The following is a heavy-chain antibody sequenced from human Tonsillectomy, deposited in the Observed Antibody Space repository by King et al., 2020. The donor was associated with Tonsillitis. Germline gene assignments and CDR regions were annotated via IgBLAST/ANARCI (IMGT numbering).Heavy chain of an antibody. Sequence: VQLVESGGGLVQPGGSLRLSCAASGFTFSTYAMTWGRHAPGTGLEWVSVMSGAGARTYHAESLKGRFTISRDNSQNTLYLQMNSLRAEDTAVYYCAKCPYDFWSGGLYYAMDVWGQGTTVTVSS. CDR1: GFTFSTYA. CDR2: MSGAGART. J-gene: IGHJ6*02. V-gene: IGHV3-23*04. D-gene: IGHD3-3*01. CDR3: AKCPYDFWSGGLYYAMDV.